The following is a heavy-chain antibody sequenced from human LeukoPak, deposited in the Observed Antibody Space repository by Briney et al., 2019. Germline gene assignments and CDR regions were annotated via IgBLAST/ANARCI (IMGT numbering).Heavy chain of an antibody. CDR3: ARVGDWFGEFLFDY. Sequence: ASVKVSCKASGYTFTGYYMHWVRQAPGQGLEWMGWINPNSGGTNYAQKFQGRVTMTRDTSISTAYMELSRLRSDDTAVYYCARVGDWFGEFLFDYWGQGTLVTVSS. J-gene: IGHJ4*02. CDR2: INPNSGGT. D-gene: IGHD3-10*01. V-gene: IGHV1-2*02. CDR1: GYTFTGYY.